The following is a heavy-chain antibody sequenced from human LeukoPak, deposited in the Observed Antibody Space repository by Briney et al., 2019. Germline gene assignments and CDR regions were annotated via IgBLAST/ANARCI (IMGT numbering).Heavy chain of an antibody. Sequence: GGSLRLSCAVSEFNFSHFAMHWVRQAPGKGLEWVAVVSSHGNDGYYADSVKGRFTISRDNSKNTLYLQIDSLRAEDTAIYYCTRDAYNFNDFDYWGQGTLVTVSS. J-gene: IGHJ4*02. CDR2: VSSHGNDG. V-gene: IGHV3-30*01. D-gene: IGHD5-24*01. CDR3: TRDAYNFNDFDY. CDR1: EFNFSHFA.